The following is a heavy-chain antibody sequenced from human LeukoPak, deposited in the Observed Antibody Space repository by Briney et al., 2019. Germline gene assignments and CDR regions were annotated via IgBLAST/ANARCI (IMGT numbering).Heavy chain of an antibody. V-gene: IGHV3-48*03. Sequence: PGGSLRLSCAASGFTFSSYEMIWVRQAPGKGLECVSYISGSGRTIYYADSVKGRFTISRDNAKNSLYLQMYSLRAGDTAAYYCASPQTSGYAFVYWGQGTLVTVSS. J-gene: IGHJ4*02. CDR2: ISGSGRTI. D-gene: IGHD2-2*01. CDR1: GFTFSSYE. CDR3: ASPQTSGYAFVY.